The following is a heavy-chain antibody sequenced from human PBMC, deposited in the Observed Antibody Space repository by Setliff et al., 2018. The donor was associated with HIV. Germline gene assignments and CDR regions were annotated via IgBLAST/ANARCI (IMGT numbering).Heavy chain of an antibody. V-gene: IGHV7-4-1*02. D-gene: IGHD2-8*02. CDR1: GYTLTTYG. CDR2: INTETGKP. Sequence: GASVKVSCKASGYTLTTYGISWVRQAPGQGPEWMGWINTETGKPMYAQGFRGRLVFSLDTSVNTAYLQINSLKAEDTAMYYCARVGSYWSTFDYWGQGALVTLL. J-gene: IGHJ4*02. CDR3: ARVGSYWSTFDY.